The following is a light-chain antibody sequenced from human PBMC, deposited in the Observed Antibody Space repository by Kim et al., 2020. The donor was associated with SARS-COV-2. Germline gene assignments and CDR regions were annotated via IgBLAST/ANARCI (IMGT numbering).Light chain of an antibody. J-gene: IGKJ4*01. V-gene: IGKV1-17*01. CDR2: AAS. CDR1: EGIDKD. Sequence: ATVGDRVTITCRASEGIDKDLAWYQQKPGSAPKRLIYAASTLQSGVPSRFSDSGSWTEFTLTISSMQPEDFATYYCLQHNSYPITFGGGTKVDIK. CDR3: LQHNSYPIT.